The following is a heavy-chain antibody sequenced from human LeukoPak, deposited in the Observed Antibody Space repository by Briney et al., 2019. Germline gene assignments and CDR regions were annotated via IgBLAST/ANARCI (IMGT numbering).Heavy chain of an antibody. CDR3: ATSGYLLQSYYFDY. J-gene: IGHJ4*02. CDR1: GYTLTELF. V-gene: IGHV1-24*01. CDR2: FDSEDGET. D-gene: IGHD5-18*01. Sequence: ASVRVSCTVSGYTLTELFIHWVRQAPGKGLEWMGGFDSEDGETIYAQKVQGRVTMTEETSTETAYMELRSLRSEDTAVYYCATSGYLLQSYYFDYWGQGTLVTVS.